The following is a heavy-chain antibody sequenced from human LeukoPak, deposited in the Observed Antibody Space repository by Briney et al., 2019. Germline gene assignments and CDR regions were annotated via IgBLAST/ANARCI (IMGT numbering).Heavy chain of an antibody. V-gene: IGHV4-59*01. CDR2: IYYSGST. J-gene: IGHJ4*01. Sequence: PSETLSLTCTVSGVSISRYYWSWIRQPPGKGLEWIGYIYYSGSTTYNPSLKSPGTISVDTSRNQFSLKLSSVTAADTAVYYCARGAGAFDYWGHGTLVTVSS. CDR3: ARGAGAFDY. CDR1: GVSISRYY. D-gene: IGHD6-19*01.